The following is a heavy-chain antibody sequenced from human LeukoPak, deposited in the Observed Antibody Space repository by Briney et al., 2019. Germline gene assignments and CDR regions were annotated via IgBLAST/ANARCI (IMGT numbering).Heavy chain of an antibody. V-gene: IGHV1-46*01. D-gene: IGHD3-22*01. CDR3: ATGHLGSGFHDAFDI. CDR1: GYTFTSYY. Sequence: GAPVKVSCKASGYTFTSYYLHWVRQAPGQGLEWMGIINPSGGRTSNAQKFQGRVTMTRDMSTSTVYMELSSLRSEDTAVYYCATGHLGSGFHDAFDIWGQGTMVTVSS. J-gene: IGHJ3*02. CDR2: INPSGGRT.